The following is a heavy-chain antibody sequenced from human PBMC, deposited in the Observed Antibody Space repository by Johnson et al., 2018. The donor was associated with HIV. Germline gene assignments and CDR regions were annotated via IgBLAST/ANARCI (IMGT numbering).Heavy chain of an antibody. Sequence: VQLVESGGGLVQPGGSLRLSCAASGFTVSNYYMTWVRQSPGKGLEWVSVIYSGGSTYYADSVTGRFTISRDTSKNTLYLQMNSLRSEDTAVYYCTRTDDAYHYDTFGYMDAFDIWGQGTMVTVSS. J-gene: IGHJ3*02. CDR3: TRTDDAYHYDTFGYMDAFDI. CDR1: GFTVSNYY. D-gene: IGHD3-22*01. CDR2: IYSGGST. V-gene: IGHV3-66*01.